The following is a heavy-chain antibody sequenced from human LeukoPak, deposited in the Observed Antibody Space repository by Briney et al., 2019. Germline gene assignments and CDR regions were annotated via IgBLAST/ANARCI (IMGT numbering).Heavy chain of an antibody. J-gene: IGHJ6*02. CDR2: INPNSGGT. CDR1: GYTITGYY. V-gene: IGHV1-2*02. Sequence: ASVKVSCKASGYTITGYYMHWVRQAPGQGLEWMGWINPNSGGTNYAQKFQGRVTMTRDTSISTAYMELSRLRSDDTAVYYCAREHSPTTYYYYYGMDVWGQGTTVTVSS. CDR3: AREHSPTTYYYYYGMDV. D-gene: IGHD1-14*01.